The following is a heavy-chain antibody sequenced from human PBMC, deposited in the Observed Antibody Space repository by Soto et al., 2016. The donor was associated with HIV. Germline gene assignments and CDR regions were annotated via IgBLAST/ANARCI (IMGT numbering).Heavy chain of an antibody. V-gene: IGHV1-18*01. CDR1: GYTFTSYG. Sequence: QVQLVQSGAEVKKPGASVKVSCKASGYTFTSYGISWVRQAPGQGLEWMGWISAYNGNTNYAQKLQGRVTMTTDTSTSTAYMELRSLRSDDTAVYYCRESTGGYRLVGMVPYYFDLLGARGTLV. D-gene: IGHD3-16*02. CDR3: RESTGGYRLVGMVPYYFDL. J-gene: IGHJ4*02. CDR2: ISAYNGNT.